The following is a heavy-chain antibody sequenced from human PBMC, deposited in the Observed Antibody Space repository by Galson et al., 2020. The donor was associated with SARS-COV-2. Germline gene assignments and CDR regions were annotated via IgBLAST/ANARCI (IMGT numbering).Heavy chain of an antibody. Sequence: SETLCLTCTLSGYSITRDNWWTWVRQAPGKGLEWIGEVYRSESTNYNPSFKSRVTITIDKSKNQFYLKLASVTAADTAVYFCARVGFFSMDVWGKGTTVIASS. J-gene: IGHJ6*03. D-gene: IGHD3-10*01. CDR2: VYRSEST. CDR1: GYSITRDNW. V-gene: IGHV4-4*02. CDR3: ARVGFFSMDV.